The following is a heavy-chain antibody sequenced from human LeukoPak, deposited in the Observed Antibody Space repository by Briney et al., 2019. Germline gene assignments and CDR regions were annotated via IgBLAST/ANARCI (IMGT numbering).Heavy chain of an antibody. J-gene: IGHJ4*02. CDR2: MNPNSGNT. Sequence: ASVKVSCKASGYTFTSYDINWVRQATGQGLEWMGWMNPNSGNTGYAQKFQGRVTMNRNTSISTAYMELSSLRSEDTAVYYCARGYYDSSGYLTGWRDWGQGTLVTVSS. V-gene: IGHV1-8*01. D-gene: IGHD3-22*01. CDR1: GYTFTSYD. CDR3: ARGYYDSSGYLTGWRD.